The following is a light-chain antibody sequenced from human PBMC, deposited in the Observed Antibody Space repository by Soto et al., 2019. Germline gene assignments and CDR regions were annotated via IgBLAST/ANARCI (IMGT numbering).Light chain of an antibody. CDR1: SSDIGNYDF. V-gene: IGLV2-14*01. CDR3: SSYTTSTSFIL. J-gene: IGLJ3*02. Sequence: QSALTQPASVSGSPGQSITISCTGTSSDIGNYDFVSWYQQVPGTAPKAMIYEVSSPPSGVSNRFSGSKSGNTASLTISGLQAEDEAYYYCSSYTTSTSFILFGGGTKVTVL. CDR2: EVS.